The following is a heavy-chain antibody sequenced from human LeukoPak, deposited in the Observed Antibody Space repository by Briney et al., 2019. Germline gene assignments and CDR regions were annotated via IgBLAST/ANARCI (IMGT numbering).Heavy chain of an antibody. D-gene: IGHD4-11*01. CDR2: VSSSSTYI. J-gene: IGHJ6*02. V-gene: IGHV3-21*01. CDR1: GFTFSRYT. Sequence: GGSLRLSCAASGFTFSRYTMNGFRQAPGKGLEWVSTVSSSSTYIYYADSVKGRFTISRDNAKNSLYLQMNSLRAEDTAVYYCARDSNPVYYYGLDVWGQGTTVTVSS. CDR3: ARDSNPVYYYGLDV.